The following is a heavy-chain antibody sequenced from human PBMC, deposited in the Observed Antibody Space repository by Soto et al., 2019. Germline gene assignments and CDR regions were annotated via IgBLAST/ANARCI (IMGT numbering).Heavy chain of an antibody. CDR2: IKQDEVEK. CDR3: ARGRGIKDY. Sequence: GGSLRLSCAASGFTFSTYWMSWVRQAPGKGLEWVANIKQDEVEKHYVDSVKGRFTISRDNAKSSLYLQMNSLRAEDTAVYYCARGRGIKDYWGQGTRVTVSS. J-gene: IGHJ4*02. CDR1: GFTFSTYW. D-gene: IGHD3-10*01. V-gene: IGHV3-7*01.